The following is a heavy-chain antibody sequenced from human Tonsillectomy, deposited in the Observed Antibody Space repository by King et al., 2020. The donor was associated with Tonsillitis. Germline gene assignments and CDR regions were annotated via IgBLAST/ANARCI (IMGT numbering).Heavy chain of an antibody. CDR3: ARERGYSYGYSDY. CDR2: IGSTGTTI. D-gene: IGHD5-18*01. Sequence: VQLVESGGGLVQPGGSLRLSCAASGFTFSSYSMNWVRQAPGKGLEWLSYIGSTGTTIYYADSVKGRFTISRDNATNSLSLQMNSLRAEDTAVYYCARERGYSYGYSDYWGQGTLVTVSS. J-gene: IGHJ4*02. CDR1: GFTFSSYS. V-gene: IGHV3-48*01.